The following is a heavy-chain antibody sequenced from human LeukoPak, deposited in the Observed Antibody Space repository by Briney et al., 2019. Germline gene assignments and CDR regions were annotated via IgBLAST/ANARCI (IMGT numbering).Heavy chain of an antibody. CDR1: GGSISSYY. Sequence: SETLSLTCTVSGGSISSYYWSWIRQPPGKGLEWIGYIYYSGSTNYNPSLKSRVTISVDTSKNQFSLKLSPVTAAYAAVYYCARLRSYYDSCGYYAIDYWGQGPLVTVSS. CDR3: ARLRSYYDSCGYYAIDY. J-gene: IGHJ4*02. D-gene: IGHD3-22*01. V-gene: IGHV4-59*08. CDR2: IYYSGST.